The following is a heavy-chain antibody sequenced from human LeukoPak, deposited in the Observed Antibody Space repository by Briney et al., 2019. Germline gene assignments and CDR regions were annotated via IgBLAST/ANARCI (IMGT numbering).Heavy chain of an antibody. CDR3: ARYTRPFDY. CDR1: GFTFSDYW. J-gene: IGHJ4*02. CDR2: IRADGSQK. D-gene: IGHD2-2*02. Sequence: GGSLRLSCVASGFTFSDYWMSWVRQAPGKGLEWVATIRADGSQKYYLDSVRGRFTISRDNTKNSLYLQMNSLRAEDSAVYYCARYTRPFDYWGQGTLVTFSS. V-gene: IGHV3-7*01.